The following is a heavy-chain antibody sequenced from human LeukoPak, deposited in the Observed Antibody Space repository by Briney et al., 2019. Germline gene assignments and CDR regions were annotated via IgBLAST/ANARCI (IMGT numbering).Heavy chain of an antibody. Sequence: PGGSLRLSCAASGFTFSSYGVHWVRQAPGKGLEWVAVISYDGSNKYFADSVKGRFTISRDNSKNTVFLQMNSLRAEDTAVYYCAREGDYGYFDLWGRGTLVTVSS. CDR3: AREGDYGYFDL. J-gene: IGHJ2*01. D-gene: IGHD2-21*01. CDR1: GFTFSSYG. CDR2: ISYDGSNK. V-gene: IGHV3-33*05.